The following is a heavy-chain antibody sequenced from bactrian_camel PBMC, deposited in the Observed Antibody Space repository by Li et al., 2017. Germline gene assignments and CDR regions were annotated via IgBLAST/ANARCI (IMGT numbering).Heavy chain of an antibody. V-gene: IGHV3S53*01. J-gene: IGHJ4*01. CDR2: IDRDRST. D-gene: IGHD7*01. CDR1: GYTYGPNV. CDR3: AANWGWSSVSCPFRGANA. Sequence: LVESGGGSVEPGGSLRLSCVASGYTYGPNVMGWYRQAPGAEREGVATIDRDRSTACTDSVKGRFTISRNDAKNTVYLRMNSLKPEDTAMYYCAANWGWSSVSCPFRGANAWGQGTQVTVS.